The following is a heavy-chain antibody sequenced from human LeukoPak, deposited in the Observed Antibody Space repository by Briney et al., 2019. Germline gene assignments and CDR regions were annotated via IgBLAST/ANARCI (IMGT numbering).Heavy chain of an antibody. CDR1: GFTFSNYG. D-gene: IGHD5-18*01. Sequence: GGSLRLSCAASGFTFSNYGMNWVRQAPGKGLEWVSSIAGGSNTINYADSVKGRFTVSRDNSKNTLYLQTNSLRAEDTAVYYCASLDTAMAYFDYWGQGTLVTVSS. CDR3: ASLDTAMAYFDY. V-gene: IGHV3-21*01. J-gene: IGHJ4*02. CDR2: IAGGSNTI.